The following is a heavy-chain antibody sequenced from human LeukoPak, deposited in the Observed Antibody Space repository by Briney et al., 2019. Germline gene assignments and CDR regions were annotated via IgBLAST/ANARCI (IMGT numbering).Heavy chain of an antibody. V-gene: IGHV3-7*03. CDR3: ARGRFIAGTTAYYFDY. Sequence: GGSLRLSCVDSGFTFSSHWVSWVRQAPGKGLEWVANINQGEGEKYYVDSVKGRFTISRDNAKKSLFLQMNSLRAEDTAVYYCARGRFIAGTTAYYFDYWGQGTLVTVSS. J-gene: IGHJ4*02. CDR1: GFTFSSHW. CDR2: INQGEGEK. D-gene: IGHD1-26*01.